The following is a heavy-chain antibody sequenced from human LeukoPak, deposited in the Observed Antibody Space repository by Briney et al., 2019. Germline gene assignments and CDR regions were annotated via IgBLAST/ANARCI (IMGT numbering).Heavy chain of an antibody. CDR1: GFTFSNYA. V-gene: IGHV3-23*01. D-gene: IGHD2-21*01. CDR2: ISGSGGST. J-gene: IGHJ4*02. Sequence: PGGSLRLSCAASGFTFSNYAMTWVRQAPGKGLEWVSAISGSGGSTYYADSVKGRFTISRDNSKNTLYLQMNSLRAEDTAVYYCAKSPTLRGGDRIFDYWGRGTLVTVSS. CDR3: AKSPTLRGGDRIFDY.